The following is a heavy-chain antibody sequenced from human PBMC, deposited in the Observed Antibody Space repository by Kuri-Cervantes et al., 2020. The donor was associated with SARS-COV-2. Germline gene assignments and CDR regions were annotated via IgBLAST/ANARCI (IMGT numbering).Heavy chain of an antibody. Sequence: ASVKVSCKASGYTFTGYYMHWVRQAPGQGLEWMGWINPNSGGTNYAQKFQGRVTMTRDTSISTAYMELSRLRSDDTAVYYCARDDKTFWSGLFDHWGQGTLVTVSS. D-gene: IGHD3-3*01. V-gene: IGHV1-2*02. J-gene: IGHJ4*02. CDR3: ARDDKTFWSGLFDH. CDR2: INPNSGGT. CDR1: GYTFTGYY.